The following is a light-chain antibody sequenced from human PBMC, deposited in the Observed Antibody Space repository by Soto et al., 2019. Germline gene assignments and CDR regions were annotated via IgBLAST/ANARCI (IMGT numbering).Light chain of an antibody. CDR3: TSYTSSSTYV. CDR1: SSDVGGYNY. V-gene: IGLV2-14*01. CDR2: EVS. Sequence: QSALTQPASVSASPGQSITISCTGASSDVGGYNYVSWYQQHPGKAPKLMIYEVSNRPSGISNRFSGSKSGNTASLTISGLQADDEADYYCTSYTSSSTYVCGTGTKLTVL. J-gene: IGLJ1*01.